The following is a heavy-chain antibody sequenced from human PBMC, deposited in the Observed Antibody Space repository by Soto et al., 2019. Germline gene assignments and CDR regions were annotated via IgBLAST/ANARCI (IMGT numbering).Heavy chain of an antibody. J-gene: IGHJ6*02. V-gene: IGHV5-51*01. CDR2: IYPGDSDT. Sequence: GETLKLSRKGSGYSFTSYWIGWERQMPGNGLGWMGSIYPGDSDTRYSPSLPGQVTISADNSISTAYLQWSSLKSSDTAMYYCARGASNYYYYYGMDVWGQGTKVTVSS. CDR1: GYSFTSYW. CDR3: ARGASNYYYYYGMDV.